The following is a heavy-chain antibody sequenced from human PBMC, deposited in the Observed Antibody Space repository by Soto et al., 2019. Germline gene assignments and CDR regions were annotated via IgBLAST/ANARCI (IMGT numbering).Heavy chain of an antibody. CDR3: ARGGYGDSVGSPDWFDP. J-gene: IGHJ5*02. CDR1: GYTFTIYD. Sequence: ASVKVSCKASGYTFTIYDTNWVRQATGQGLEWMGWMNPNSGNTGYAQKFQGRVTMTRNTSISTAYMELSSLRSEDTAVYYCARGGYGDSVGSPDWFDPWGQGTLVTVSS. D-gene: IGHD4-17*01. CDR2: MNPNSGNT. V-gene: IGHV1-8*01.